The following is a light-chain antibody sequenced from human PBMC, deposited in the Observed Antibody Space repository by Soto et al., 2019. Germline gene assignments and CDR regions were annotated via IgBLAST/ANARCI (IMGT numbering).Light chain of an antibody. CDR3: QQYLNRWT. V-gene: IGKV1-5*03. Sequence: DIQMTQSHSTLSASVGDRVTITCRASQSISTWLAWYQQKPGKAPKLLIYKASSLEGGVPSRFSGSGSGTEFTLTISSLQPDDFATYYCQQYLNRWTFGQGTKV. CDR1: QSISTW. CDR2: KAS. J-gene: IGKJ1*01.